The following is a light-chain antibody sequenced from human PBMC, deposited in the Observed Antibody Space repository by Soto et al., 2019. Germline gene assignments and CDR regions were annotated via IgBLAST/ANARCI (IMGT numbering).Light chain of an antibody. J-gene: IGKJ2*01. CDR2: GAS. V-gene: IGKV3-15*01. CDR1: QSVSSN. Sequence: EIVMTQSPATLAVSPGERAALSCRASQSVSSNLAWYQQKPGQAPRLLIYGASSRATGTPARFSGSGSGTEVTLSISSLQSEDFAIYYCQQYNNWPYTFGLGTKLEMK. CDR3: QQYNNWPYT.